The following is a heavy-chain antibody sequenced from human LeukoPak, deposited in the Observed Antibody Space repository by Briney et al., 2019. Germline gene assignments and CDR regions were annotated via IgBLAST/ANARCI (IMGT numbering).Heavy chain of an antibody. CDR3: ASRSLLGAFDI. V-gene: IGHV3-9*03. CDR2: ISWNSGSI. CDR1: GFTFDDYA. Sequence: GGSLRLSCAVSGFTFDDYATHWVRQAPGKGLEWVSGISWNSGSIGYADSVKGRFTISRDNAKNSLYLQMNSLRAEDMALYYCASRSLLGAFDIWGQGTMVTVSS. J-gene: IGHJ3*02.